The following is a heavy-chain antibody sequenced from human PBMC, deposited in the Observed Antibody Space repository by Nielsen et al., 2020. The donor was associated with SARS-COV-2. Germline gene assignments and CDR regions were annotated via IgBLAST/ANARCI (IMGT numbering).Heavy chain of an antibody. J-gene: IGHJ4*02. D-gene: IGHD6-19*01. V-gene: IGHV3-43*01. CDR2: ISWDGGST. CDR1: GFTFDDYT. Sequence: GGSLRLSCAASGFTFDDYTMHWVRQAPGKGLEWVSLISWDGGSTYYADSVKGRFTISRDDSKNTLYLQMNSLRAEDTAVYYCAKIAVAGPGFFDYWGQGTLVTVSS. CDR3: AKIAVAGPGFFDY.